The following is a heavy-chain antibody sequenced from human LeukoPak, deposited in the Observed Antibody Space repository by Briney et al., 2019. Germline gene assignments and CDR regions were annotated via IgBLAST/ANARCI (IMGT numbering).Heavy chain of an antibody. J-gene: IGHJ4*02. CDR2: MNPNSGNT. Sequence: ASVKVSCKASGYIFTGYYMHWVRQAPGQGLEWMGWMNPNSGNTGYAQKFQGRVTMTRNTSISTAYMELSSLRSEDTAVYYCARAPVAGDYWGQGTLVTVSS. CDR3: ARAPVAGDY. V-gene: IGHV1-8*02. D-gene: IGHD6-19*01. CDR1: GYIFTGYY.